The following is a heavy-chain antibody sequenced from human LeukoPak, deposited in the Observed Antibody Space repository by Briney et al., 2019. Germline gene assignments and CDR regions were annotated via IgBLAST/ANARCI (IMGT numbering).Heavy chain of an antibody. J-gene: IGHJ2*01. D-gene: IGHD2-2*01. V-gene: IGHV4-4*07. Sequence: PSETLSLTCTVSGGSISSYYWSWIRQPAGKGLEWIGRIYTSGSTNYNPSLKSRVTMSVDTSKNQFSLKLSSVTAADTAVYYCARDWLGYCSSTSCDYWYFDLWGRGTLVTVSS. CDR1: GGSISSYY. CDR2: IYTSGST. CDR3: ARDWLGYCSSTSCDYWYFDL.